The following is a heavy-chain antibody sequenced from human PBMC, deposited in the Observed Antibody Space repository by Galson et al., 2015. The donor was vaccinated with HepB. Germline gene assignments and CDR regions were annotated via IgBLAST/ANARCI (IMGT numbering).Heavy chain of an antibody. CDR2: TYPGDSDT. V-gene: IGHV5-51*01. CDR1: GYRFTNYW. J-gene: IGHJ4*02. CDR3: VKDYGGNFGFRYCVDS. D-gene: IGHD4-23*01. Sequence: QSGAEVKKPGESLRISCKASGYRFTNYWIGWVRQLPGKGLEWMGITYPGDSDTRYSPSFQGQVTISVDKSFNTAYLQWSSLKASDTAMYYCVKDYGGNFGFRYCVDSWGQGTLVTVSS.